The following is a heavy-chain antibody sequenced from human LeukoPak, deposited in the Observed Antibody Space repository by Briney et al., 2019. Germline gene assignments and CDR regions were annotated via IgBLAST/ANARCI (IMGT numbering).Heavy chain of an antibody. V-gene: IGHV1-46*01. Sequence: ASVKVSCKASGYTFTSYYVHWVRQAPGQGFEWMGIINPSGGSTSYAQKFQGRVTMTRDMSTSTVYMELSSLRSGDTAVYYCARVYYDSGGYSSGEDYWGQGTLVTVSS. D-gene: IGHD3-22*01. CDR2: INPSGGST. J-gene: IGHJ4*01. CDR1: GYTFTSYY. CDR3: ARVYYDSGGYSSGEDY.